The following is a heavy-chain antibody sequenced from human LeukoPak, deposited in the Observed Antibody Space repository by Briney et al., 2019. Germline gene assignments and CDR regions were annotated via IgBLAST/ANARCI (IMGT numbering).Heavy chain of an antibody. V-gene: IGHV3-23*01. CDR2: ISNNGVSK. CDR3: AKGIVGATTLFDY. CDR1: GFTFSSYA. Sequence: GGSLRLSCAASGFTFSSYAMSWVRQAPGKGLEWVSHISNNGVSKSYADSVKGRYTISRDNSKNTLYLQLNSLRAEDTAVYYCAKGIVGATTLFDYWGQGTLVTVSS. J-gene: IGHJ4*02. D-gene: IGHD1-26*01.